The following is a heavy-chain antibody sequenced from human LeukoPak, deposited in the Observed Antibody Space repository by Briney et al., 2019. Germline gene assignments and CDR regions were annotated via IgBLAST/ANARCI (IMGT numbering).Heavy chain of an antibody. J-gene: IGHJ4*02. CDR1: GVTFSSYE. V-gene: IGHV3-48*03. CDR2: ISSSGSTI. D-gene: IGHD3-22*01. Sequence: PGGSLRLSCAASGVTFSSYEMNWVRQAPGKGLERVSYISSSGSTIYYADFVKGRFTISRDNAKNSLYLQMNSLRAEDTAVYYCARWPRPYYYDSSGYRYFDYWGQGTLVTVSS. CDR3: ARWPRPYYYDSSGYRYFDY.